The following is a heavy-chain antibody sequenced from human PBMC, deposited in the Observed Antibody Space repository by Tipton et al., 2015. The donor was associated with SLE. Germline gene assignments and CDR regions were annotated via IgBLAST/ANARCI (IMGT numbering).Heavy chain of an antibody. Sequence: AVSGFTFDDYAMHWVRRAPGKGLEWVSLISWDGGSTYYADSVKGRFTISRDNSKNSLYLQMNSLRAEDTALYYCAKGYDSSGYSRFDYWGQGTLVTVSS. V-gene: IGHV3-43D*04. CDR2: ISWDGGST. J-gene: IGHJ4*02. CDR1: GFTFDDYA. D-gene: IGHD3-22*01. CDR3: AKGYDSSGYSRFDY.